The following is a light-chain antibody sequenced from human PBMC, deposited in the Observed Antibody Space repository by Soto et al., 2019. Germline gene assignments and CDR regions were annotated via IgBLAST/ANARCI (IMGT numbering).Light chain of an antibody. Sequence: DIVMTQSPLSLPVTPGEPASISCRSSQSLLHSNGYNYLDWYLQKPGQSPQLLIYLGSNRASGVPDRFSGSGSCTDFTLKISRVEAEDVGVYYCMQALQTPPYTFGQGTKLESK. CDR2: LGS. CDR1: QSLLHSNGYNY. CDR3: MQALQTPPYT. J-gene: IGKJ2*01. V-gene: IGKV2-28*01.